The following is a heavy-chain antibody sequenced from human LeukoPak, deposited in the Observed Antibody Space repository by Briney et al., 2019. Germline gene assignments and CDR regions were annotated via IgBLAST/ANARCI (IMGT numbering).Heavy chain of an antibody. J-gene: IGHJ4*02. V-gene: IGHV3-30*04. CDR3: ARGYSSGWYPVDY. CDR2: ISYDGSNK. CDR1: GFTFSSYA. D-gene: IGHD6-19*01. Sequence: GGSLRLSCAASGFTFSSYAMHWVRQAPGKGLEWVAVISYDGSNKYYADSVKGRFTIYRDNSKNTLYLQMNSLRAEDTAVYYCARGYSSGWYPVDYWGQGTLVTVSS.